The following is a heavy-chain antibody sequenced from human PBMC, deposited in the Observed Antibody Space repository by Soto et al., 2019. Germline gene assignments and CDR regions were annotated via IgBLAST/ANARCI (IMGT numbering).Heavy chain of an antibody. V-gene: IGHV4-59*01. Sequence: PSETLSLTCAVAGGSISSYYWSWIRQPPGKGLEWIGYIYYSGSTNYNPSLKSRVTISVDTSKNQFSLKLSSVTAADTAVYYCARVAFSADYGDYEEGLEYCDYWGQGTL. CDR1: GGSISSYY. CDR2: IYYSGST. J-gene: IGHJ4*02. D-gene: IGHD4-17*01. CDR3: ARVAFSADYGDYEEGLEYCDY.